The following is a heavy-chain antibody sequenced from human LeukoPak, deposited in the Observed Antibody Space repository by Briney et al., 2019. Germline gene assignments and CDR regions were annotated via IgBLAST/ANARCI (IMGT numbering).Heavy chain of an antibody. CDR2: IYSGGLT. J-gene: IGHJ4*02. Sequence: GGSLRLSCAASGFTVSSNYMSWVRQAPGKGLEWVSIIYSGGLTYYADSVKGRFTISRDNSKNTLYLQMNSLRAEDTAVYYCASDYDSTLSFDYWGQGTLVTVPS. V-gene: IGHV3-66*01. D-gene: IGHD3-22*01. CDR3: ASDYDSTLSFDY. CDR1: GFTVSSNY.